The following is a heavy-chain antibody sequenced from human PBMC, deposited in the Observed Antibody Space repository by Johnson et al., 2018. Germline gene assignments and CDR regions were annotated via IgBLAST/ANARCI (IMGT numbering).Heavy chain of an antibody. V-gene: IGHV3-9*01. CDR3: AKDMEGPYYYYYMDV. Sequence: VQLVESGGGLVQPGRSLRLSCVASGFTFDDYAMHWVRQAQVQGLEWVSGIHWTSGSMDFGDSVKGRFTISRDNAKNSLYLQMNSLRPEDTALYYWAKDMEGPYYYYYMDVWGKGTTVTVSS. CDR2: IHWTSGSM. J-gene: IGHJ6*03. CDR1: GFTFDDYA. D-gene: IGHD3-3*01.